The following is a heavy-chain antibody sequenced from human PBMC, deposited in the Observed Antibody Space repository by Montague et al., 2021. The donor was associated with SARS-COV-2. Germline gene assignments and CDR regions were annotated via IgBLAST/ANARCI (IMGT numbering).Heavy chain of an antibody. D-gene: IGHD3-9*01. Sequence: SETLSLTCTVSGGSISSYYWSWIRQPPGKGLEWIGYIYYSGSTNYNPSLKSRVTISVDTSKNQFSLKLSSVTAADTAVYYCARDSRTDFDSVFAASGSYSYMDVWGKGTTVTVSS. CDR3: ARDSRTDFDSVFAASGSYSYMDV. V-gene: IGHV4-59*01. CDR2: IYYSGST. J-gene: IGHJ6*03. CDR1: GGSISSYY.